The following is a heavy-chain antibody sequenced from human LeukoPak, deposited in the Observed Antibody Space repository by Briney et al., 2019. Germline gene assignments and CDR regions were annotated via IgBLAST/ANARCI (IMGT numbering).Heavy chain of an antibody. CDR3: AKSMAFSAAAASFDY. CDR1: GFTFSSYW. J-gene: IGHJ4*02. CDR2: ISGSGGST. D-gene: IGHD6-13*01. V-gene: IGHV3-23*01. Sequence: GGSLRLSCAASGFTFSSYWMSWVRQAPGKGLEWVSAISGSGGSTYYADSVKGRFTISRDNSKNTLYLQMNSLRAEDTAVYYCAKSMAFSAAAASFDYWGQGTLVTVSS.